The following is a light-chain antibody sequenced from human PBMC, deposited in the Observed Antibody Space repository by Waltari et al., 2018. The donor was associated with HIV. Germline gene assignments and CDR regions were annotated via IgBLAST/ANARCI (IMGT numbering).Light chain of an antibody. J-gene: IGLJ2*01. CDR3: TAWDGSLSGVV. CDR1: RSNIGSKY. V-gene: IGLV1-47*01. CDR2: RNN. Sequence: QSVLPQPPSASGTPGQRVTISCSGSRSNIGSKYVYWYQQHPGTAPKLLIYRNNQRPSGVPDRFSGSKSGTSASLAISGLRSEDEADYYCTAWDGSLSGVVFGGGTKLTVL.